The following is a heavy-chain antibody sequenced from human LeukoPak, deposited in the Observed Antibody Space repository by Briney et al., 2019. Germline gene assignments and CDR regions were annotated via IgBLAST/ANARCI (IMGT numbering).Heavy chain of an antibody. CDR2: IYSGGST. CDR1: GFTFSSYA. Sequence: GGSLRLSCGASGFTFSSYAMSWVRQAPGKGLEWVSVIYSGGSTYYADSVKGRFTISRDNSKNTLYLQMNSLRAEDTAVYYCARDNYYYYGMDVWGQGTTVTVSS. V-gene: IGHV3-53*01. CDR3: ARDNYYYYGMDV. J-gene: IGHJ6*02.